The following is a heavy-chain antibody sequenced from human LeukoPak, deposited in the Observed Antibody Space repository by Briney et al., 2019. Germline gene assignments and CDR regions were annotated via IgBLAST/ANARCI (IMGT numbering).Heavy chain of an antibody. D-gene: IGHD2-15*01. CDR2: ISYDGSNK. CDR3: AKPHNQPKYCSGGSCYYYYYGMDV. J-gene: IGHJ6*02. CDR1: GFTFSSYG. V-gene: IGHV3-30*18. Sequence: GRSLRLSCAASGFTFSSYGMHWVRQAPGKGLEWVAVISYDGSNKYYADSVKGRFTISRDNSKNTLYPQMNSLRAEDTAVYYCAKPHNQPKYCSGGSCYYYYYGMDVWGQGTTVTVSS.